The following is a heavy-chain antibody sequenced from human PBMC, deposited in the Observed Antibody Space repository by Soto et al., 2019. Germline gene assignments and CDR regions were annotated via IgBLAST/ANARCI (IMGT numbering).Heavy chain of an antibody. Sequence: GASLKVSCKASGYTFTGYYIHWVRQAPGQGLEWMGWINPNNGDTNYAQKFQGRVSMTRDTSTSTAYMELSSLRFDDTAVYYCARHSGYDYVCGYWVQRTLVTVSS. V-gene: IGHV1-2*02. CDR2: INPNNGDT. D-gene: IGHD5-12*01. J-gene: IGHJ4*02. CDR3: ARHSGYDYVCGY. CDR1: GYTFTGYY.